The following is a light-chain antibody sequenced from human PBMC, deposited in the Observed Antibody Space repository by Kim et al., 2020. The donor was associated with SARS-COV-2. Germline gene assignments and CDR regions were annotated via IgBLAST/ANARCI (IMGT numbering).Light chain of an antibody. Sequence: SPGGRATLSCRASQSVSNNCLAWYQQKRGQAPRLLIYGASGRATGTPDRFSGSGSGTDFTLIITRLEPEDFAVYYCQQYDSSPKTFGQGTKVEIK. J-gene: IGKJ1*01. CDR2: GAS. V-gene: IGKV3-20*01. CDR1: QSVSNNC. CDR3: QQYDSSPKT.